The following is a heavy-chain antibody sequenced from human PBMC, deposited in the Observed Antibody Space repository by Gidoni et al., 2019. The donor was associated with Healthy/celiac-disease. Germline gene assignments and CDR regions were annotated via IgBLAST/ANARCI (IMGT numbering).Heavy chain of an antibody. CDR3: ARDTAEKIYNWFDP. CDR2: IKQDGSEK. J-gene: IGHJ5*02. V-gene: IGHV3-7*01. Sequence: EVQLVESGGGLVQPGGSLRLSGAASGFTFSSYWMSWVRQAPGKGLEWVANIKQDGSEKYYVDSVKGRFTISRDNAKNSLYLQMNSLRAEDTAVYYCARDTAEKIYNWFDPWGQGTLVTVSS. D-gene: IGHD2-15*01. CDR1: GFTFSSYW.